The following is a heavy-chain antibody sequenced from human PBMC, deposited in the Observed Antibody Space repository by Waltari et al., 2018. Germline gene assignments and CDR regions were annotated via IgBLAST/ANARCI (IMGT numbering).Heavy chain of an antibody. Sequence: QVQLVQSGAEVKKPGASVKVSCKASGYTFTGYYMHWVRQAPGQLLEWMGLSNLNIDGTNKAQKFQGRVTMTRVTSISTAYTERCRLRSDDSAVYYCARDGGPRGYSYVDDYWGQGTLVTVSS. J-gene: IGHJ4*02. CDR2: SNLNIDGT. V-gene: IGHV1-2*06. D-gene: IGHD5-18*01. CDR1: GYTFTGYY. CDR3: ARDGGPRGYSYVDDY.